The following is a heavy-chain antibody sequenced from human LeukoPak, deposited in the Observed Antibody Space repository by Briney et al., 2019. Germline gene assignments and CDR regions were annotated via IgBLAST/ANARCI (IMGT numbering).Heavy chain of an antibody. CDR3: ARESRDPVAGIEYFQH. V-gene: IGHV4-4*07. CDR1: GGSISSYY. J-gene: IGHJ1*01. CDR2: IYTSGST. Sequence: SETLSLTCTVSGGSISSYYWSWIRQAAGKGLEWIRRIYTSGSTNYNPSLKSRVTMSVDTSKSQFSLKLSSVTAADTAVYYCARESRDPVAGIEYFQHWGQGTLVTVSS. D-gene: IGHD6-19*01.